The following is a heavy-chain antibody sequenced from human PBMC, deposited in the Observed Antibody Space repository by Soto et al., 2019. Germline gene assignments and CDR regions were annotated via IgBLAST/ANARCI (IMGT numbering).Heavy chain of an antibody. Sequence: QVHLVESGGGVVQPGRSLRLSCEASGFTFSGYGMHWVRQAPGKGLEWVSFVSYEGSNKYYADSVKGRFTISKHNSKNTLNLQMNSLRAEDTAVHYCAKEERHSGYIIDYWGQGTVVTVSS. CDR2: VSYEGSNK. CDR3: AKEERHSGYIIDY. J-gene: IGHJ4*02. V-gene: IGHV3-30*18. D-gene: IGHD5-12*01. CDR1: GFTFSGYG.